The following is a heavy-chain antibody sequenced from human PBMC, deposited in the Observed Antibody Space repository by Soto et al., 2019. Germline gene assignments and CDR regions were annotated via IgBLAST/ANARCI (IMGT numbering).Heavy chain of an antibody. J-gene: IGHJ5*02. CDR2: IIPVFSAT. D-gene: IGHD3-3*01. CDR1: GGTFNNYA. V-gene: IGHV1-69*13. CDR3: ASSTVLGVIALTSKTWFDP. Sequence: ASVKVSCKASGGTFNNYAFSWVRQAPGQGLEWMGGIIPVFSATHYAQNFQGRVTISANESTKTVYLDLSSLRSDDTAVYFCASSTVLGVIALTSKTWFDPWGQGTLVTVSS.